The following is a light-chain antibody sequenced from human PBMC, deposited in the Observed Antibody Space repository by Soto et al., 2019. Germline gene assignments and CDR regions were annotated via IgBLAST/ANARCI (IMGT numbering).Light chain of an antibody. J-gene: IGKJ4*01. Sequence: DIQLTQSPSFLSAFVGDRVTITCRASQGISSTYLAWYQQKPGKAPKLLIYAASTLQSGVPSRFSGSGSGTEFTLTISSLQPEDFATYYCHQLDTYPFTFGGGTKVDIK. CDR2: AAS. CDR1: QGISSTY. V-gene: IGKV1-9*01. CDR3: HQLDTYPFT.